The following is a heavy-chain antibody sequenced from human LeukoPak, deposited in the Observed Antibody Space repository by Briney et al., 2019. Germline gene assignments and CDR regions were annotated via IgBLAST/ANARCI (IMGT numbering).Heavy chain of an antibody. Sequence: ASVKVSCKASGYAFTSYDINWVRHATGQGLEWMGWMNPNSGNTGYPQRFQGRVTITWNTSISTAYMELSSLRSEDTAVYYCARGRLKKEYSTSTPRADYYYYYYMDVWGKGTTVTISS. V-gene: IGHV1-8*03. D-gene: IGHD6-6*01. CDR3: ARGRLKKEYSTSTPRADYYYYYYMDV. CDR2: MNPNSGNT. CDR1: GYAFTSYD. J-gene: IGHJ6*03.